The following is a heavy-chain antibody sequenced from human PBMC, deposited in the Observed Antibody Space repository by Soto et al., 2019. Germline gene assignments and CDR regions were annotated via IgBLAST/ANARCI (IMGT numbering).Heavy chain of an antibody. J-gene: IGHJ4*02. D-gene: IGHD3-9*01. CDR1: GYTFTSYG. CDR2: TSAYNGNT. CDR3: ARSAYYDILTGYYNVMGY. Sequence: QVQLVQSGAEVKKPGASVKVSCKASGYTFTSYGISWVRQAPGQGLEWMGWTSAYNGNTNYAQKLQGRVTMTTDTSTSTAYMELRGLRSDDTAVYYCARSAYYDILTGYYNVMGYWGQGTLVTVSS. V-gene: IGHV1-18*01.